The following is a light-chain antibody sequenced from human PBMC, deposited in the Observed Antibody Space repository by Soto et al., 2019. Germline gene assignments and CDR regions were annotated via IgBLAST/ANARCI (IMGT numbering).Light chain of an antibody. V-gene: IGKV1-39*01. CDR1: QDIRTY. CDR2: AAS. J-gene: IGKJ1*01. Sequence: DIPMTQSPSSLSASVGDRVTITCRPSQDIRTYLNWYQQKPGKAPKVLIYAASNLQSGVPSRFSGSGSGTDFTLTISSLQPEDFATYYCEQSFSTPRTFGQGTKVEIK. CDR3: EQSFSTPRT.